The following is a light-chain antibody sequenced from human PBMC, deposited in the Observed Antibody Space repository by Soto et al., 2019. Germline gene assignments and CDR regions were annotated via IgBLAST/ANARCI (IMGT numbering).Light chain of an antibody. J-gene: IGKJ5*01. CDR1: QSVTNF. V-gene: IGKV3-11*01. Sequence: PGERATLSCRASQSVTNFLAWYQQKPGQAPRLLIYGAFNRATGIPARFSGSGSGTHFTLTISSLEPEDFAVYYCQQRNIWPPVTFGQGTRLEIK. CDR3: QQRNIWPPVT. CDR2: GAF.